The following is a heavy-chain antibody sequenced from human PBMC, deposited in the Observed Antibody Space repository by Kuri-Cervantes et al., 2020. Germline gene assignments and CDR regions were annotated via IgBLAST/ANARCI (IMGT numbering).Heavy chain of an antibody. V-gene: IGHV4-39*07. Sequence: SETLSLTCTVSGGSISSGGYYWSWIRQPPGKGLEWIGSIYYSGSTYYNPSLKSRVTISVDTSKNQFSLKLSSVTAADTAVYYCARAWFGEFGGYFDYWGQGTLVTVSS. CDR1: GGSISSGGYY. CDR2: IYYSGST. CDR3: ARAWFGEFGGYFDY. D-gene: IGHD3-10*01. J-gene: IGHJ4*02.